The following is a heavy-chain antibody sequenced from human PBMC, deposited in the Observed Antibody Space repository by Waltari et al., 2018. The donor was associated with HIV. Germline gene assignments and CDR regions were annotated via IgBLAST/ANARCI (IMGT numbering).Heavy chain of an antibody. D-gene: IGHD3-10*01. CDR1: GPRFGSTG. J-gene: IGHJ4*02. V-gene: IGHV3-30*18. CDR2: ISYDGIKK. Sequence: EQLVESGGRVVQPGDVLRLSCAASGPRFGSTGLHWVRQAPGKGLEWVAAISYDGIKKYYGDSLRGRFIISRDNSKKTLYLQMNTLRPEDTAIYFCAKDSSQVHWFGESLALWGQGTLVIVSS. CDR3: AKDSSQVHWFGESLAL.